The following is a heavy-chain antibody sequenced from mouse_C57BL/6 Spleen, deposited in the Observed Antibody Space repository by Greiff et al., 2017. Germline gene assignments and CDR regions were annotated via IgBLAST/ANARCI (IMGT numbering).Heavy chain of an antibody. CDR1: GYSFTSGYF. CDR2: ISYDGTN. Sequence: EVQLQESGPGLVKPSPSLSLTCTVTGYSFTSGYFWNWIRHFPGNKTELMVYISYDGTNNYNPTLKNRTSFTLDTSKNQFFLKLNSLTTEDTASYYCARNNYGSSYEDYYAMDYWGQGTSVTVSS. V-gene: IGHV3-6*01. J-gene: IGHJ4*01. CDR3: ARNNYGSSYEDYYAMDY. D-gene: IGHD1-1*01.